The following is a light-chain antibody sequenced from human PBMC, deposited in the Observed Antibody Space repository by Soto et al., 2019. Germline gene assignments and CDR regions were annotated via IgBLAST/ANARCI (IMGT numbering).Light chain of an antibody. CDR3: QQYNSYTLT. CDR1: QSISSW. J-gene: IGKJ4*01. CDR2: DVS. Sequence: DIQMTQSPSTLSASVVDSFIITFRASQSISSWLAWYQQKPGKAPKLLIYDVSSLESGVPSRFSGSGSGTEFTLTISGLQPDDFATYFCQQYNSYTLTFGGGTKVDIK. V-gene: IGKV1-5*01.